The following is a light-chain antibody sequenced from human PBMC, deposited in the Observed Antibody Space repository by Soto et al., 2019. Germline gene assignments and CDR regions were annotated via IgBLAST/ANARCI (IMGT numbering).Light chain of an antibody. CDR3: QQRGNWPWT. CDR2: DAS. J-gene: IGKJ1*01. CDR1: QSVSSY. Sequence: EIVLTQSPATRSLSPGERATLSCRASQSVSSYLAWYQQKPGQAPRLLIYDASNRATGIPARFSGSGSGTDFTLTISSLEPEDFAVYYCQQRGNWPWTFGQGTKVEIK. V-gene: IGKV3-11*01.